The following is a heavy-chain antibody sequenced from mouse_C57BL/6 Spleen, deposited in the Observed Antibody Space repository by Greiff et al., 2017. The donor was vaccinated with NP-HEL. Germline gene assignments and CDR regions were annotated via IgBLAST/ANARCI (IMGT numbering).Heavy chain of an antibody. J-gene: IGHJ2*01. CDR3: ARWDDYFDY. D-gene: IGHD4-1*01. V-gene: IGHV1-61*01. Sequence: VQLQQPGAELVRPGSSVKLSCKASGYTFTSYWMDWVKQRPGQGLEWIGNIYPSDSETHYNQKFKDKATLTVDKSSSTAYMQLSSLTSEDSAVYYCARWDDYFDYWGQGTTLTVSS. CDR1: GYTFTSYW. CDR2: IYPSDSET.